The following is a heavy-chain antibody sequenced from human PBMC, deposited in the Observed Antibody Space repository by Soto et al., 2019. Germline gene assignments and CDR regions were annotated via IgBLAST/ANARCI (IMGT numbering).Heavy chain of an antibody. J-gene: IGHJ4*02. CDR1: GGSFRGYY. CDR3: ARGPITFGGVIVIRRYFDY. D-gene: IGHD3-16*02. V-gene: IGHV4-34*01. CDR2: INHSGST. Sequence: SETLSLTCTVYGGSFRGYYWSWIRQPPGKGLEWIGEINHSGSTNYNPSLKSRVTISVDTSKNQFPLKLSSVTAADTAVYYCARGPITFGGVIVIRRYFDYWGQGTLVTVSS.